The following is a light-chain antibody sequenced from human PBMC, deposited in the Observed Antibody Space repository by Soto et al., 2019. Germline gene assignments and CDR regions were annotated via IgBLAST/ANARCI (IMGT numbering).Light chain of an antibody. V-gene: IGKV1-5*03. CDR1: QSINSW. Sequence: DIQMTQSPSTLSASVGDRVTITCRASQSINSWLAWYQQKPGKAPKLLIYKASGLESGVPSRFSGSGSGTEFTLTISSLQPDDFATYYCQQYSSYTLTFGQGTKVEIK. CDR3: QQYSSYTLT. CDR2: KAS. J-gene: IGKJ1*01.